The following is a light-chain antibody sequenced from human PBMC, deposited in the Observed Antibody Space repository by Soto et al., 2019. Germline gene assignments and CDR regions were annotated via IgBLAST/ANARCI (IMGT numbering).Light chain of an antibody. J-gene: IGKJ2*02. CDR2: GAS. Sequence: EIVLTQSPGTLSLSPGERATLSCRASQSVSSSYLAWYQQKPGQAPRLLIYGASSRATGIPDRFSGSGSGTEFTLTISRLEPEDFAVYYCQQYDSSRCTFGQGTKREIK. V-gene: IGKV3-20*01. CDR1: QSVSSSY. CDR3: QQYDSSRCT.